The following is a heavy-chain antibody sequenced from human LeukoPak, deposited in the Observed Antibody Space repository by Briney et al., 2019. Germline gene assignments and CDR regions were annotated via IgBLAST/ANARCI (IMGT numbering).Heavy chain of an antibody. CDR1: GYTFTSYA. CDR2: INTNTGNP. V-gene: IGHV7-4-1*02. CDR3: ASGPDSSGYDNWFDP. D-gene: IGHD3-22*01. Sequence: ASVKVSCKASGYTFTSYAMNWVRQAPGQGLEWMGWINTNTGNPTYAQGFTGRFVFSLDTSVSTAYLQISSLKAEDTAVYYCASGPDSSGYDNWFDPWGQGTLVTVSS. J-gene: IGHJ5*02.